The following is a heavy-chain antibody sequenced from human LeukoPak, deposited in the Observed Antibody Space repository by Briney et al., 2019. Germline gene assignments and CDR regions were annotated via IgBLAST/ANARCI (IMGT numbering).Heavy chain of an antibody. CDR2: IIPIFGTA. J-gene: IGHJ4*02. CDR3: ARGYCSGGSCYLDY. Sequence: ASVKVSCKASGGTFSSYAISWVRQAPGQGLEWMGGIIPIFGTANYAQKFQGRVTITADKSTSTAYMELSSLRSEDTAVYYCARGYCSGGSCYLDYWGQGTLVTVSS. V-gene: IGHV1-69*06. CDR1: GGTFSSYA. D-gene: IGHD2-15*01.